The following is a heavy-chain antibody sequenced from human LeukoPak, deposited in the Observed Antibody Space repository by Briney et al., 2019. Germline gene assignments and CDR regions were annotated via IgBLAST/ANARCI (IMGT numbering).Heavy chain of an antibody. J-gene: IGHJ3*02. V-gene: IGHV3-23*01. CDR2: ISGSGGST. D-gene: IGHD3-22*01. CDR3: AKEESDSSVLLDAFDI. Sequence: GGSLRLSCAASGFTFSSYAMSWVRQAPGKGLEWVSAISGSGGSTYYADSAKGRFTISRDNSKNTLYLQMNSLRAEDTAVYYCAKEESDSSVLLDAFDIWGQGTMVTVSS. CDR1: GFTFSSYA.